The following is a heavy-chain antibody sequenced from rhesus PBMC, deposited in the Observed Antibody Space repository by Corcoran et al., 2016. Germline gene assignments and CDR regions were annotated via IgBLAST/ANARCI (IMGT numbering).Heavy chain of an antibody. D-gene: IGHD1-14*01. CDR2: VYGTVIYN. J-gene: IGHJ4*01. Sequence: QLQLQESGPGLVKPSETLSLTCTVSGGSISDFWCFWIRQAPGKGLEWIGHVYGTVIYNDYNASLKSRVSVPVDTSKNQVSLKLNSVTAADTAVYYCAKDRGSGTTSFLDSWGQGVLVTVSS. CDR3: AKDRGSGTTSFLDS. CDR1: GGSISDFW. V-gene: IGHV4-169*01.